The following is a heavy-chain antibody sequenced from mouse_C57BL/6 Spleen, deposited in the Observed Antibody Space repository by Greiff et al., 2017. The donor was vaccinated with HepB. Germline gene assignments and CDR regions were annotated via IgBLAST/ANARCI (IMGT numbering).Heavy chain of an antibody. V-gene: IGHV10-1*01. CDR2: IRSKSNNYAT. CDR1: GFSFNTYA. J-gene: IGHJ2*01. Sequence: EVMLVESGGGLVQPKGSLKLSCAASGFSFNTYAMNWVRQAPGKGLEWVARIRSKSNNYATYYADSVKDRFTISRDDSESMLYLQMNNLKTEDTAMYYCVRSAYYFDYWGQGTTLTVSS. CDR3: VRSAYYFDY.